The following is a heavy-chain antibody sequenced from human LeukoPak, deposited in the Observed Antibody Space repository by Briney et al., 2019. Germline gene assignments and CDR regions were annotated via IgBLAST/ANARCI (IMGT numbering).Heavy chain of an antibody. J-gene: IGHJ3*02. CDR3: ARDRRGTTRNAFDI. V-gene: IGHV3-7*01. CDR2: IKQDGSEK. D-gene: IGHD1-26*01. Sequence: GGSLRLSCAASGLTFSRYWMSWVRQAPGKGLEWVANIKQDGSEKYYVDSVKGRFTISRDNAKKSLYLQMNSLRAEDTAVYYCARDRRGTTRNAFDIWGQGTMVTVSS. CDR1: GLTFSRYW.